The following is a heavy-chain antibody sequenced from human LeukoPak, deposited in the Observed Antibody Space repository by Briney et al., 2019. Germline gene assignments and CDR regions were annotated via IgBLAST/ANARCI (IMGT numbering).Heavy chain of an antibody. CDR2: ISGRSYSM. V-gene: IGHV3-11*01. CDR3: ARGKRRFDS. Sequence: PGGSLRLSCGASGFSFNESYMTWIRRAPGKGLEWVAYISGRSYSMYYADSVKGRFTISRDNARNSLYLHMNSLRADDMAVYYCARGKRRFDSWGQGTLVTVSS. J-gene: IGHJ4*02. CDR1: GFSFNESY.